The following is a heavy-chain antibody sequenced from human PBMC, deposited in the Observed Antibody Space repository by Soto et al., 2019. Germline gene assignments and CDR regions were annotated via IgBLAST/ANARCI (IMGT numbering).Heavy chain of an antibody. J-gene: IGHJ4*02. CDR2: ISSSSSYI. CDR3: ARDRGQKGSGLNDY. CDR1: GFTFSSYS. Sequence: EVQLVESGGGLVKPGGSLRLSCAASGFTFSSYSMNWVRQAPGKGLEWVSSISSSSSYIYYADSVKGRFTISRDNAKNSLYLQMNSLRAEDTAVYYCARDRGQKGSGLNDYWGQGTLVTVSS. D-gene: IGHD3-10*01. V-gene: IGHV3-21*01.